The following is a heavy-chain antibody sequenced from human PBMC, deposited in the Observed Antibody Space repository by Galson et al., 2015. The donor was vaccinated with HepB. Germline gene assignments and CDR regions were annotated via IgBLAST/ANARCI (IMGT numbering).Heavy chain of an antibody. D-gene: IGHD4-17*01. CDR3: ARHAYGDHGNFYYGMDV. V-gene: IGHV5-51*01. CDR2: IYPGDSDT. J-gene: IGHJ6*02. Sequence: QSGAEVKKPGESLKISCKGSGYSFTNYWIGWVRQMPGKGLEWMGIIYPGDSDTRYSPSFQGQVTISADKSISTAYLQWSSLKASDTAMYYCARHAYGDHGNFYYGMDVWGQGTTVTVSS. CDR1: GYSFTNYW.